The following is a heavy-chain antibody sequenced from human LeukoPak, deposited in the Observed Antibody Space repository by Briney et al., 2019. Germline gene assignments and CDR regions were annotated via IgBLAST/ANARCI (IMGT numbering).Heavy chain of an antibody. Sequence: GGSLRLSCAASGFTFSSYWMHWVRQAPGKGLEWVSLISWEGGSTFYADSVRGRFTISRDNSKNSLYLQMNSLRTEDTALYYCAKDLGPNYYYYSMDVWGQGTTVTVSS. CDR1: GFTFSSYW. D-gene: IGHD7-27*01. J-gene: IGHJ6*02. CDR2: ISWEGGST. V-gene: IGHV3-43*01. CDR3: AKDLGPNYYYYSMDV.